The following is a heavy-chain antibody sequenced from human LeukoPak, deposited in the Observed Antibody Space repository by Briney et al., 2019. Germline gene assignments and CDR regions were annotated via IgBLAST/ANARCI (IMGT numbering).Heavy chain of an antibody. Sequence: GGSLRLSCAASGFTFSSYGMHWVRQAPGKGLEWVAVISYDGSNKYYADSVKGRFTISRDNSKNTLYLQMNSLRAEDTAVYYCARALMITFGGVRAPEYYFDYWGQGTLVTVSS. CDR3: ARALMITFGGVRAPEYYFDY. CDR1: GFTFSSYG. CDR2: ISYDGSNK. J-gene: IGHJ4*02. D-gene: IGHD3-16*01. V-gene: IGHV3-30*03.